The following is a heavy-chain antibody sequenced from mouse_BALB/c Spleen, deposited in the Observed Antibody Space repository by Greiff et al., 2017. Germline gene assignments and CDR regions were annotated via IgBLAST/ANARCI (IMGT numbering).Heavy chain of an antibody. CDR1: GYTFTSYW. CDR2: IDPENGDT. V-gene: IGHV14-4*02. J-gene: IGHJ4*01. CDR3: NKGDYPYAMDY. D-gene: IGHD2-4*01. Sequence: EVHLVESGAELAKPGASVKMSCKASGYTFTSYWMHWVKQRPEQGLEWIGWIDPENGDTEYAPKFQGKATMTADTSSNTAYLQLSSLTSEDTAVYYCNKGDYPYAMDYWGQGTSVTVSS.